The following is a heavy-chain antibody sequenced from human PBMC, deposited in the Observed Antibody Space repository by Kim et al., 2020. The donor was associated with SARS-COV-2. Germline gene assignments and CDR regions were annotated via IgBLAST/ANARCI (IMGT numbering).Heavy chain of an antibody. V-gene: IGHV7-4-1*02. D-gene: IGHD3-10*01. J-gene: IGHJ4*02. CDR1: GYTFTSYA. Sequence: ASVKVSCKASGYTFTSYAMNWVRQAPGQGLEWMGWINTNTGNPTYAQGFTGRFVFSLDTSVSTAYLQISSLKAEDTAVYYCARDLSFPYGSGNPLDYWGQGTLVTVSS. CDR3: ARDLSFPYGSGNPLDY. CDR2: INTNTGNP.